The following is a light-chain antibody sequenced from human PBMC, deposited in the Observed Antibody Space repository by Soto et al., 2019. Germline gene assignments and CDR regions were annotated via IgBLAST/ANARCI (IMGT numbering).Light chain of an antibody. V-gene: IGLV2-23*02. CDR2: EVS. CDR3: CSYATTTL. J-gene: IGLJ2*01. Sequence: QSALTQPASASGSPGQSVTISCTGTSSDVGGYDLVSWYQQHPGNAPKLMIYEVSKRPEGVSDRFSGSKSGNTASLTISVLQADDEADYYCCSYATTTLFGGGTKVTVL. CDR1: SSDVGGYDL.